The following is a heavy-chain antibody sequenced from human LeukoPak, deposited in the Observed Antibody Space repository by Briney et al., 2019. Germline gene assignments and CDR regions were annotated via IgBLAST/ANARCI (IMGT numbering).Heavy chain of an antibody. V-gene: IGHV3-48*03. D-gene: IGHD3-10*01. J-gene: IGHJ4*02. Sequence: GGSLRLSCAASGFTFSSYEMNWVRQAPGKGLEWVSYISTTGSSIYYADSVKGRFTISRDNSKNTLYLQMNSLRAEDTAVYYCAKDPHLLWFGELDYWGQGTLVTVSS. CDR3: AKDPHLLWFGELDY. CDR2: ISTTGSSI. CDR1: GFTFSSYE.